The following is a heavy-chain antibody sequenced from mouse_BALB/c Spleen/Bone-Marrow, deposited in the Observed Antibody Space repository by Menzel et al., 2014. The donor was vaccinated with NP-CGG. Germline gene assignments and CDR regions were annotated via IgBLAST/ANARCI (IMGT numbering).Heavy chain of an antibody. Sequence: VQLQQSGTVLARPGAAVKMSCKASGYTFSNYWMHWIKQRPGQGLEWIGTIHPGNSDTTYNQKFKGKAKLTAATSTSTAYMELSSLTSEDSAVYFCARLDGYYPYYAMDYWGQGTSVTVSS. CDR3: ARLDGYYPYYAMDY. CDR1: GYTFSNYW. CDR2: IHPGNSDT. V-gene: IGHV1-5*01. D-gene: IGHD2-3*01. J-gene: IGHJ4*01.